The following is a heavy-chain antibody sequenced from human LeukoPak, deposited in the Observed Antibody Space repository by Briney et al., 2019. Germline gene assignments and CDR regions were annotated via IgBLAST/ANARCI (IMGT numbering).Heavy chain of an antibody. CDR2: IYYSRST. Sequence: SETLSLTCTVSGGSISSYYWSWIRQPPGKGLEWIGYIYYSRSTNYNPSLKSRVTISVDTSKNQFSLKLSSVTAADTAVYYCARDKVGATGYYYGMDVWGQGTTVTVSS. CDR3: ARDKVGATGYYYGMDV. D-gene: IGHD1-26*01. V-gene: IGHV4-59*01. J-gene: IGHJ6*02. CDR1: GGSISSYY.